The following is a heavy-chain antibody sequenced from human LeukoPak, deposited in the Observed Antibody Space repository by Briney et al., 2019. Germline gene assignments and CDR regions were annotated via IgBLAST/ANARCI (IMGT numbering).Heavy chain of an antibody. J-gene: IGHJ4*02. V-gene: IGHV4-59*01. D-gene: IGHD2-2*02. CDR1: GGSISSYY. Sequence: PSETLSLTCTVSGGSISSYYWSWIRQPPGKGLEWIGYIYYSGSTNYNPSLKSRVTISADTSKNQFSLKLSSVTAADTAVYYCARLTVDCSSTSCYKRPDYWGQGTLVIVSS. CDR3: ARLTVDCSSTSCYKRPDY. CDR2: IYYSGST.